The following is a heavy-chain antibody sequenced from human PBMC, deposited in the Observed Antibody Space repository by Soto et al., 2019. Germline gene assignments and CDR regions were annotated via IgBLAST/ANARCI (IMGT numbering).Heavy chain of an antibody. CDR2: ISYDGSNK. V-gene: IGHV3-30-3*01. D-gene: IGHD6-19*01. J-gene: IGHJ6*02. CDR3: ARDRGVARIFYYGMDV. CDR1: GFTFSSYA. Sequence: GGSLRLSCAASGFTFSSYAMHWVRQAPGKGLEWVAVISYDGSNKYYADSVKGRFTTSRDNSKNTLYLQMNSLRAEDTAVYYCARDRGVARIFYYGMDVWGQGTMVTVSS.